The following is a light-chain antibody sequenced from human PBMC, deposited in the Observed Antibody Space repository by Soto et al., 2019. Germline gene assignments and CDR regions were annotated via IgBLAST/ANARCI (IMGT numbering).Light chain of an antibody. J-gene: IGKJ3*01. Sequence: EIVLTQSPGTLSLSPGERATLSCRASQSVGSTYLAWYQQKPGQAPKLLIYVVSSRATGIPDRFSGSGSGTDFTLTISRLEPEDFAVYYCQQYGTSPLTFGPGNKVDI. V-gene: IGKV3-20*01. CDR1: QSVGSTY. CDR2: VVS. CDR3: QQYGTSPLT.